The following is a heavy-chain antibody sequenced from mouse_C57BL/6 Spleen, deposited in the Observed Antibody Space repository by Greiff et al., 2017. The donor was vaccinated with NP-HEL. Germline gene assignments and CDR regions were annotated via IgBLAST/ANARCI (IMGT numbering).Heavy chain of an antibody. CDR2: ISYDGSN. D-gene: IGHD1-1*01. CDR1: GYSITSGYY. V-gene: IGHV3-6*01. Sequence: ESGPGLVKPSQSLSLTCSVTGYSITSGYYWNWIRQFPGNKLEWMGYISYDGSNNYNPYLKNRITITRDTSKNQFFLKLNSVTTEDTATYYCARSYYGSSYYAMDYWGQGTSVTVSS. J-gene: IGHJ4*01. CDR3: ARSYYGSSYYAMDY.